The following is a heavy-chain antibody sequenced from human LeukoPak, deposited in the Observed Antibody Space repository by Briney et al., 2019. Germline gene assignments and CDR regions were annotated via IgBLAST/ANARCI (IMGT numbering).Heavy chain of an antibody. J-gene: IGHJ5*02. CDR2: IYHSGST. CDR1: GYSISSGYY. Sequence: SSETLSLTCTVSGYSISSGYYWGWIRQPPGKGLEWIGSIYHSGSTYYNPSLKSRVTISVDTSKNQFSLKLSSVTAADTAVYYCARDFGVTYYDFWSGLFNWFDPWGQGTLVTVSS. CDR3: ARDFGVTYYDFWSGLFNWFDP. V-gene: IGHV4-38-2*02. D-gene: IGHD3-3*01.